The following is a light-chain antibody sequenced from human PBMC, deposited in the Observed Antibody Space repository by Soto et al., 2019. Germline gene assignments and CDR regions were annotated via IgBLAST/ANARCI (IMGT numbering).Light chain of an antibody. Sequence: QSALTQPAFVSGSPGQSITISCTGTSSDVGGYNYVSWYQHPPGKAPKLMISEVSNRPSGVSNRSSGSKSGNTASLTISGLQAEDEADYYCSSYTSTSTRVFGTGTKATVL. CDR2: EVS. CDR1: SSDVGGYNY. V-gene: IGLV2-14*01. J-gene: IGLJ1*01. CDR3: SSYTSTSTRV.